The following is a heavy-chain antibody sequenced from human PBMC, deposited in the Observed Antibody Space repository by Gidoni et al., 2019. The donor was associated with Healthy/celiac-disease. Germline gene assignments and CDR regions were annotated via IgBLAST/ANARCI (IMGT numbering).Heavy chain of an antibody. CDR2: ISGSGGST. D-gene: IGHD3-22*01. CDR1: GFTFSSYA. V-gene: IGHV3-23*01. J-gene: IGHJ3*02. Sequence: EVQLLESGGGLVQPGGSLRLSCAASGFTFSSYAMSWVRQAPGKGLEWVSAISGSGGSTYYADSVKGRFTISRDNSKNTLYLQMNSLRAEDTAVYYCARCITMIVVGEGAFDIWGQGTMVTVSS. CDR3: ARCITMIVVGEGAFDI.